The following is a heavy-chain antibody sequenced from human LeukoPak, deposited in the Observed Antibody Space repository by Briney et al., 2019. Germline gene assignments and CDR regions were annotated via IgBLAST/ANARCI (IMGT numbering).Heavy chain of an antibody. CDR2: IKQDGSEK. J-gene: IGHJ4*02. CDR3: AREFSDYYDSSGYNLDY. Sequence: GGSLRLSCAASGFTFRSYWMSWVRQAPGKGLEWVANIKQDGSEKYYVDSVKGRFTISRDNAKNSLYLQMNSLRAEDTAVYYCAREFSDYYDSSGYNLDYWGQGTLVTVSS. CDR1: GFTFRSYW. V-gene: IGHV3-7*01. D-gene: IGHD3-22*01.